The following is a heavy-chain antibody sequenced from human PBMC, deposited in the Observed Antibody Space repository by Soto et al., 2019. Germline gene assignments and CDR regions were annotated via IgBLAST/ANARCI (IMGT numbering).Heavy chain of an antibody. CDR3: ARDLLWSGTLRSGYYYGMDV. J-gene: IGHJ6*02. Sequence: QVQLVQSGAEEKKPGASVKVSCKASGYTFTSYAMHWVRQAPGQRLEWMGWINAGNGNTKYSQKFQVRVTITRDTSASTANIELSSLGSEDTAVYYCARDLLWSGTLRSGYYYGMDVWGQGTTVTVSS. D-gene: IGHD3-10*01. CDR2: INAGNGNT. CDR1: GYTFTSYA. V-gene: IGHV1-3*05.